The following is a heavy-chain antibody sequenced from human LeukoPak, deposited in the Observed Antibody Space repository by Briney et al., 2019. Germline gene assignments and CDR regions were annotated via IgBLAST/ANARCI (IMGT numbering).Heavy chain of an antibody. Sequence: SETLSLTCTVSGGSISSYYWSWIRQPPGKGLEWIGYIYYSGSTNYNPSLKSRVTISVGTSKNQFSLKLSSVTAADTAVYYFARVWFGELDAFDIWGQGTMVTVSS. D-gene: IGHD3-10*01. CDR2: IYYSGST. V-gene: IGHV4-59*01. CDR3: ARVWFGELDAFDI. J-gene: IGHJ3*02. CDR1: GGSISSYY.